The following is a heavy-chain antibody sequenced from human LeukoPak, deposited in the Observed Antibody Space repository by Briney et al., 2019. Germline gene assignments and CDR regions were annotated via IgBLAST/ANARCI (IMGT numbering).Heavy chain of an antibody. J-gene: IGHJ4*02. CDR2: INPNSGST. D-gene: IGHD1-26*01. CDR1: GYTFTGYY. Sequence: ASVKVSCKASGYTFTGYYMHWVRQAPGQGLEWMGGINPNSGSTNYAQKFQGRFTMTRDTSISTAYMELSRLRSEDTAVSYCARYRVGATPRLTYFDSWGQGTLVTVSS. CDR3: ARYRVGATPRLTYFDS. V-gene: IGHV1-2*02.